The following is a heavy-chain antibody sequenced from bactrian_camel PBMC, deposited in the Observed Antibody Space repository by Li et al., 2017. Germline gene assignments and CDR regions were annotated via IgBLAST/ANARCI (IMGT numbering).Heavy chain of an antibody. CDR2: INSGGGST. CDR3: VNGASDVGYNY. CDR1: GFTFSSYW. D-gene: IGHD5*01. J-gene: IGHJ4*01. Sequence: VQLVESGGGLVQPGGSLRLSCAASGFTFSSYWMYWARQAPGKGLEWVSYINSGGGSTFYAEHVKGRFTISRDNAKNTLYLQLNSTKTEDTAMYYCVNGASDVGYNYWGQGTQVTVS. V-gene: IGHV3S1*01.